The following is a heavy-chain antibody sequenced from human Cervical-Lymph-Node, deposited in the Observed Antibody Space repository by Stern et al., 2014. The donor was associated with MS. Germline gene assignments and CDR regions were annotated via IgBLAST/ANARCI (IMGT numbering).Heavy chain of an antibody. D-gene: IGHD2-15*01. CDR3: ARAQYCSGGSCYHGSAFDI. J-gene: IGHJ3*02. CDR2: IYYSGST. V-gene: IGHV4-31*03. CDR1: GGSISSGGYY. Sequence: QLQLQESGPGLVKPSQTLSLTCTVSGGSISSGGYYWSWIRQHPGKGLEWIGYIYYSGSTYYNPSLKSRVTISVDTSKNQFSLKLSSVTAADTAVYYCARAQYCSGGSCYHGSAFDIWGQGTMVTVSS.